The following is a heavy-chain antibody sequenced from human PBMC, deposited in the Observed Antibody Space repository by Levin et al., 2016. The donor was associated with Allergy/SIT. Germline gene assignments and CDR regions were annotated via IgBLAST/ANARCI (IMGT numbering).Heavy chain of an antibody. D-gene: IGHD5-24*01. V-gene: IGHV3-23*01. CDR2: ISGSGGST. CDR3: ARDLTRMARRPPPALHYGMEV. Sequence: GESLKISCAASGFTFSSYAMSWVRQAPGKGLEWVSAISGSGGSTYYADSVKGRFTISRDNSKNTLYLQMKSLRTEDTAVYYCARDLTRMARRPPPALHYGMEVWGQGTTVTVSS. CDR1: GFTFSSYA. J-gene: IGHJ6*02.